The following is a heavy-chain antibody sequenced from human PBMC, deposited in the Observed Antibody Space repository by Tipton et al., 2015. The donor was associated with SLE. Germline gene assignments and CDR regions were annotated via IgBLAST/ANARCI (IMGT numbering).Heavy chain of an antibody. J-gene: IGHJ5*02. CDR2: ISAYNGNT. CDR3: ARVGIVVVLVAPEQRSWFDP. CDR1: GYTFTNYG. Sequence: QLVQSGAEVKKPGASVKVSCKASGYTFTNYGISWVRQAPGQGLEWMGWISAYNGNTVYAQNLQGRVIMTTDTSTSTAYMELRSLRSDDTAVYYCARVGIVVVLVAPEQRSWFDPWGQGTLVTVSS. D-gene: IGHD2-2*03. V-gene: IGHV1-18*01.